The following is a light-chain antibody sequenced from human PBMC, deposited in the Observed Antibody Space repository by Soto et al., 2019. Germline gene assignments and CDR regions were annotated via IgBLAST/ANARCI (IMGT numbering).Light chain of an antibody. CDR3: HHYHNYMYS. J-gene: IGKJ2*01. V-gene: IGKV3-15*01. CDR1: QSIRSN. Sequence: EIVMTQSPATLSVSPGERATLSCRASQSIRSNLAWYQQKPGLPPRLLIYDASTRAIGIPARFGGSGSGTEFTLTISSLQSGDSAIYYCHHYHNYMYSFGQGTKVEIK. CDR2: DAS.